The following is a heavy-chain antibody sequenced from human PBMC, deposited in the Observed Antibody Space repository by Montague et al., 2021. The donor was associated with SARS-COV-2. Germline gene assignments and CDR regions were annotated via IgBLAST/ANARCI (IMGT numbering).Heavy chain of an antibody. CDR2: INQSGRT. Sequence: SETLSLTCAVYGGSFSGYYWSWIRQPPEKGLEWIGEINQSGRTNNNPSLKSRVIISVDTSKNQFSLKLSSVTAADTAVYYCARRGSSAWGVTVSAELDYWGQGIPVIVSS. V-gene: IGHV4-34*01. D-gene: IGHD3-10*01. CDR3: ARRGSSAWGVTVSAELDY. CDR1: GGSFSGYY. J-gene: IGHJ4*02.